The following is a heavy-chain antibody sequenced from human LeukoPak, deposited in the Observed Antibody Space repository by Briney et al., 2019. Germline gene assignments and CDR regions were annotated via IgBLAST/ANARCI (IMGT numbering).Heavy chain of an antibody. Sequence: SETLSLTCTVSGGSLSSYYWSWLRQPPGKGLEWIGYIYYSGSTNYNPSLKSRVTISVDTSKNQFTLKLNSVTAADTAVYYCARDYGGNSNYYYYGMDVWGQGTTVTVSS. CDR3: ARDYGGNSNYYYYGMDV. J-gene: IGHJ6*02. D-gene: IGHD4-23*01. CDR2: IYYSGST. V-gene: IGHV4-59*01. CDR1: GGSLSSYY.